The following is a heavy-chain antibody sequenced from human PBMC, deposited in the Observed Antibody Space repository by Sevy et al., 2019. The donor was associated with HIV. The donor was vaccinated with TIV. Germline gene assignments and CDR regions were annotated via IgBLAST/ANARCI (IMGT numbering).Heavy chain of an antibody. CDR3: ARNWWATDGLYYYDSSGSIFDY. CDR1: GFTFSSYA. CDR2: ISYDGSNK. V-gene: IGHV3-30-3*01. D-gene: IGHD3-22*01. J-gene: IGHJ4*02. Sequence: GGSLRLSCAASGFTFSSYAMHWVRQAPGKGLEWVAVISYDGSNKYYADSVKGRFIISRDNSKNTLYLQMNSLRAEDTAVYYCARNWWATDGLYYYDSSGSIFDYWGQGTLVTVSS.